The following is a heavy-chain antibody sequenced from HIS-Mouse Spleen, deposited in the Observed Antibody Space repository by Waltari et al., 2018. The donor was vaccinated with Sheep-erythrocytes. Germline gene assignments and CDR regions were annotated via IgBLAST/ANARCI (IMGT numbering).Heavy chain of an antibody. CDR1: GGSFSGYY. CDR3: ARALSIAARPNWFDP. CDR2: INHSGST. Sequence: QVQLQQWGAVLLKPSETLSLTCAVYGGSFSGYYWSWIRQPPGKGLEWIGEINHSGSTNYTPSLKSRVTISVDTSKNQFSLKLSSVTAADTAVYYCARALSIAARPNWFDPWGQGTLVTVSS. J-gene: IGHJ5*02. D-gene: IGHD6-6*01. V-gene: IGHV4-34*01.